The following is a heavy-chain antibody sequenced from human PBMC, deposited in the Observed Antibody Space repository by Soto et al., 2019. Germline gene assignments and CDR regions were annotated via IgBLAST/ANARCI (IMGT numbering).Heavy chain of an antibody. Sequence: EVQLVESGGGLVQPGGSLRLSCSASGFTVSTKYIRWVRQAPGKGLEWVSVIYSGGSTFYADSLRGRFTIFRDNSKYTVNLQMNSLRAEDTAVYYCARDPWAADYWGQGTLVTVSA. CDR2: IYSGGST. D-gene: IGHD3-16*01. CDR3: ARDPWAADY. J-gene: IGHJ4*02. CDR1: GFTVSTKY. V-gene: IGHV3-66*01.